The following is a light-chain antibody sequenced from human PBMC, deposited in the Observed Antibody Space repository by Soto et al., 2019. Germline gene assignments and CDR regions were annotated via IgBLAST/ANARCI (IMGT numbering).Light chain of an antibody. Sequence: DIHMTQSPSTLSASVLDRCTITCRASQSISSWLAWYQQKPGRAPKLLIYKASSLESGVPSRFSGSGSGTDFTLTISSLQPDDFAIYYCQQYNSYSLTFGGGTKVDIK. V-gene: IGKV1-5*03. CDR2: KAS. CDR1: QSISSW. CDR3: QQYNSYSLT. J-gene: IGKJ4*01.